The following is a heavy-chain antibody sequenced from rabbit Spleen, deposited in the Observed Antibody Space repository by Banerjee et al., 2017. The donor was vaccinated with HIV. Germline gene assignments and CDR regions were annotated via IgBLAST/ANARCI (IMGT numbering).Heavy chain of an antibody. CDR2: INIVTGKS. J-gene: IGHJ6*01. Sequence: EQLEESGGGLVKPEESLTLTCKASGVSLNGKDVMWWVRQAPGKGLEWIACINIVTGKSVYASWAKGRFTMSRTSSTTVTLQMTSLTAADTATYFCARDLVAVIGWNFGLWGPGTLVTVS. D-gene: IGHD1-1*01. CDR3: ARDLVAVIGWNFGL. V-gene: IGHV1S45*01. CDR1: GVSLNGKDV.